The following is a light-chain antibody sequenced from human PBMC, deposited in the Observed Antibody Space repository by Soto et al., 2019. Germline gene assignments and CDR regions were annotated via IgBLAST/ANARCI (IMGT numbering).Light chain of an antibody. CDR1: SSDVGGYNY. J-gene: IGLJ1*01. CDR2: DVS. CDR3: SSYTSSSLHV. Sequence: QSVLTQPASVSGSPGQSITISCTGTSSDVGGYNYVSWYQQHPGKAPKLMIYDVSNRPSGVSNRFSGSKSGNTASLTISGLQAEDGADYYCSSYTSSSLHVFGTGTKVTVL. V-gene: IGLV2-14*03.